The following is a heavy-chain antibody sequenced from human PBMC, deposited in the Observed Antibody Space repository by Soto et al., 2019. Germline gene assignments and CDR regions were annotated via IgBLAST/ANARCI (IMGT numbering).Heavy chain of an antibody. CDR2: IRGETNGGTA. Sequence: LRLSCTGSGFNFANYALTWVRQAPGKGLEWVGFIRGETNGGTADYAASLKGRITISRDDSKSIAYLEINSLQTEDTAVYYCTRYYYESSGYYVYWGQGTLVTVSS. J-gene: IGHJ4*02. CDR1: GFNFANYA. CDR3: TRYYYESSGYYVY. D-gene: IGHD3-22*01. V-gene: IGHV3-49*02.